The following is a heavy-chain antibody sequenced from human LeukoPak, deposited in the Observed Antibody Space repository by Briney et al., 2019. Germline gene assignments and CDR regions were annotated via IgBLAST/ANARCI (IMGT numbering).Heavy chain of an antibody. D-gene: IGHD2-21*02. V-gene: IGHV3-7*04. J-gene: IGHJ4*02. CDR3: ARGDDFSGDH. CDR2: IHPDGNEK. Sequence: PGESLRLSCAASGFTFSTYWMSWVRQAPGKGLEWVANIHPDGNEKYHVDFVEGRFTISRDNTENSLYLQMNSLRPEDTAVYYCARGDDFSGDHWGQGTLVTVSS. CDR1: GFTFSTYW.